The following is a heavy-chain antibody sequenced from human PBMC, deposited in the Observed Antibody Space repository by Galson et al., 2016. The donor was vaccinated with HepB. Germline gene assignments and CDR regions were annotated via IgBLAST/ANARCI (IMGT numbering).Heavy chain of an antibody. CDR3: ARDGKALGLYYYGMDV. Sequence: SLRLSCAASGFNFTIYSMNWVRQAPGKGLQWLSSISGSSSYIFYADSVTGRFTISRDNARNSLYLQMNSLRADDTAVYYCARDGKALGLYYYGMDVWGQGTAVTVSS. CDR1: GFNFTIYS. V-gene: IGHV3-21*01. CDR2: ISGSSSYI. J-gene: IGHJ6*02.